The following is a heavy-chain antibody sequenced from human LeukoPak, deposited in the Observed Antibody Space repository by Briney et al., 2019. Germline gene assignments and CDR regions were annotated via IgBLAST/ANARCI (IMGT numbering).Heavy chain of an antibody. CDR2: INSYGSST. J-gene: IGHJ5*02. D-gene: IGHD4-23*01. CDR3: ARDYDYGGNWFDP. CDR1: GFTFSSSW. V-gene: IGHV3-74*01. Sequence: QPGGSLRLSCAASGFTFSSSWMHWVRQAPGKGLVWVSRINSYGSSTSYADSVKGRFTISRDNAKNTLYLQINSLRAEDTAVYYCARDYDYGGNWFDPWGQGTLVTVSS.